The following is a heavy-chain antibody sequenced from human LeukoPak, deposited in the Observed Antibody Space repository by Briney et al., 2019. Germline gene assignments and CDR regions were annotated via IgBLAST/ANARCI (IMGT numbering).Heavy chain of an antibody. Sequence: GGSLRLSCAASGFTFSSYAMSWVRQAPGKGLEWVSAISGSGGSTYYADSVKGRFTISRDNSKNTLYLQMNSLRAEDTAVYYCAKGSDDYVWGSYRYTLGGDFQHWGQGTLVTVSS. CDR2: ISGSGGST. V-gene: IGHV3-23*01. J-gene: IGHJ1*01. CDR1: GFTFSSYA. CDR3: AKGSDDYVWGSYRYTLGGDFQH. D-gene: IGHD3-16*02.